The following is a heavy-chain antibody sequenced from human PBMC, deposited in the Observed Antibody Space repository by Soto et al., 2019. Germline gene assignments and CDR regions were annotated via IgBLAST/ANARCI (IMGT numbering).Heavy chain of an antibody. Sequence: QVQLVQSGAEVKKPGASVKDSCKASGYTFTSYYMHWVRQAPGQGIEWMGIINPSGGSTSYAQKFQGRVTMTRDTSTSTVYMELSSLRSEDTAVYYCARVLEMTSFDYWGQGPLVTVSS. CDR1: GYTFTSYY. V-gene: IGHV1-46*01. J-gene: IGHJ4*02. CDR2: INPSGGST. CDR3: ARVLEMTSFDY.